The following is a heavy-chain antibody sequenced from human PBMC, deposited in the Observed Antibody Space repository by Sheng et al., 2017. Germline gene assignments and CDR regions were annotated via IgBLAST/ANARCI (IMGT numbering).Heavy chain of an antibody. Sequence: QVQLVESGGGLVKPGGSLRLSCAASGFTFSDYYMTWIRQAPGKGLEWVSYISTRGRTIYYADSVKGRFTISRDNAKNSVFLEMNSLRAEDTALYYCAKADYGAGRRSYYFDYWGQGTLVTVSS. D-gene: IGHD3-10*01. V-gene: IGHV3-11*01. CDR2: ISTRGRTI. J-gene: IGHJ4*02. CDR3: AKADYGAGRRSYYFDY. CDR1: GFTFSDYY.